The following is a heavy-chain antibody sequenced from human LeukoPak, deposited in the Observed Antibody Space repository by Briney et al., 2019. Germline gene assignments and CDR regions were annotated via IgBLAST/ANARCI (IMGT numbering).Heavy chain of an antibody. CDR2: TYYTGSS. D-gene: IGHD3-16*02. J-gene: IGHJ4*02. CDR1: GGSINTNSYY. CDR3: ARIYPALFDD. Sequence: PSETLSLTCTVSGGSINTNSYYWVWIRQPPGKGLEWIGTTYYTGSSFYNPSLKSRVTISVDTPKNQFSLKLSSVTAADTAVYYCARIYPALFDDWGQGILVTVSS. V-gene: IGHV4-39*07.